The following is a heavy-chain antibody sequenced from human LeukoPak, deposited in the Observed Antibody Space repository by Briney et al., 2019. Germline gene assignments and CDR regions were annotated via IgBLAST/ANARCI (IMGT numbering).Heavy chain of an antibody. J-gene: IGHJ4*02. D-gene: IGHD3-9*01. CDR2: ISGSGGST. Sequence: GGSLRLPCAAPGFTFSSYAMNWVRQAPGKGLEWVSGISGSGGSTSYTDSVKGRFTFSRDNSKNTLYLQMNSLRAEDTAVYYCAKRGILTAYSSFDYWGQGTLVTVSS. CDR3: AKRGILTAYSSFDY. V-gene: IGHV3-23*01. CDR1: GFTFSSYA.